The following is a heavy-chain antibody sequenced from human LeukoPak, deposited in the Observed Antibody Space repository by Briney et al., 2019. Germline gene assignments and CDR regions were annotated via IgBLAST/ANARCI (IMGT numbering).Heavy chain of an antibody. Sequence: ASVKVSCKASGGTFSSYAISWVRQAPGQGLEWMGWMNPDSGNTGYAQNFQGRVTMTRNTSISTAYMELSSLRSEDTAVYYCARFPRVYPYYFDYWGQGTLVTVSS. CDR1: GGTFSSYA. V-gene: IGHV1-8*02. J-gene: IGHJ4*02. CDR2: MNPDSGNT. CDR3: ARFPRVYPYYFDY. D-gene: IGHD5/OR15-5a*01.